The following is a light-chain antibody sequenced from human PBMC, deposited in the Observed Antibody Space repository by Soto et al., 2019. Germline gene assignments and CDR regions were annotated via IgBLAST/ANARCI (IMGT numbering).Light chain of an antibody. CDR1: SSNIGAGYD. Sequence: QSVLTQPPSVSGAPGQRVTISCTGSSSNIGAGYDVHWYQQLPGTAPKLLIYGNSNRPSGVPDRFSGSKSGTSASLAITGLQDEDEADYYCQSYDSSLSRSVFGTGTKVTVL. V-gene: IGLV1-40*01. CDR3: QSYDSSLSRSV. J-gene: IGLJ1*01. CDR2: GNS.